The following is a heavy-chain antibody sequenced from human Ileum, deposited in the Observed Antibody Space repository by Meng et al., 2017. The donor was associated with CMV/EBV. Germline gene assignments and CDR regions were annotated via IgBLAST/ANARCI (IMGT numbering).Heavy chain of an antibody. CDR3: ARGYYDSSGYFFGAFDI. Sequence: SETLSLTCAISGDSVSSNSAAWNWIRQSPSRGLEWLGRTYYRSKWYNDYAVSVKSRITINPDTSKNQFSLQLNSVTPEDTAVYYCARGYYDSSGYFFGAFDIWGQGTMVTVSS. D-gene: IGHD3-22*01. J-gene: IGHJ3*02. V-gene: IGHV6-1*01. CDR2: TYYRSKWYN. CDR1: GDSVSSNSAA.